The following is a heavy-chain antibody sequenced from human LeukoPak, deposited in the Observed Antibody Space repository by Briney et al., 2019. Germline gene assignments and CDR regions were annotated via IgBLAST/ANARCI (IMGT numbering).Heavy chain of an antibody. CDR2: ISGSGGAT. Sequence: PGGSLRLSCAASGFTFNNYAMSWVRQAPGKGLEWVSAISGSGGATYYADSVKGRLTISRDNSKNTLFLHMNSLRVEDTAVYYCAKAPAAATKYYYGKDVWGQGTTVTVSS. CDR1: GFTFNNYA. V-gene: IGHV3-23*01. D-gene: IGHD6-13*01. CDR3: AKAPAAATKYYYGKDV. J-gene: IGHJ6*02.